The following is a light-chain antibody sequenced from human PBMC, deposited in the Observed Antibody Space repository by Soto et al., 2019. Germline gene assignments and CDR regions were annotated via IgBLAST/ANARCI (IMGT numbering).Light chain of an antibody. V-gene: IGLV2-23*02. CDR2: EAN. Sequence: QSALTQPASVSGSPGQSTTISCTGTISDVGSHNLVSWYQQHPDKAPKLIIYEANERPSGVSSRFSGSKSGNTASLTVSGLQPDDEADYHCCSFAGSNPFPYVFGTGTKVTV. CDR1: ISDVGSHNL. CDR3: CSFAGSNPFPYV. J-gene: IGLJ1*01.